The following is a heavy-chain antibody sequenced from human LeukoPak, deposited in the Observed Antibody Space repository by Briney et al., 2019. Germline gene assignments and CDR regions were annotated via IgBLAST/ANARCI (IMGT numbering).Heavy chain of an antibody. V-gene: IGHV1-69*05. CDR2: IIPIFGTA. Sequence: SVKISCKASGGTFSSYAISWVRQAPGQGLEWMGGIIPIFGTANYAQKFQGRVTITTDESTSTAYMELSSLRSEDTAVYYCARVAGRVRYDSSGYYSLGWFDPWGQGTLVTVSS. D-gene: IGHD3-22*01. CDR3: ARVAGRVRYDSSGYYSLGWFDP. J-gene: IGHJ5*02. CDR1: GGTFSSYA.